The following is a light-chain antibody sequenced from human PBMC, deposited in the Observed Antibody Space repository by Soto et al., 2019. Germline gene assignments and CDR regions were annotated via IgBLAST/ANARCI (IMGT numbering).Light chain of an antibody. J-gene: IGLJ2*01. CDR1: SSDIGGYNY. Sequence: QSALTQPASVSGSPGQSITISCTGTSSDIGGYNYVSWYQQYPGKAPKLMIYDVNNRPSGVSNRFSASKSGNTASLTISGLQAEDEADYYCSSYATSGTPPVLFGGGTKLTVL. CDR2: DVN. CDR3: SSYATSGTPPVL. V-gene: IGLV2-14*01.